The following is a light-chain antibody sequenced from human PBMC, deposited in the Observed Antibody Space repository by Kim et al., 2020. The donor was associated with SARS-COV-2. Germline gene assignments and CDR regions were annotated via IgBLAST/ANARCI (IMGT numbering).Light chain of an antibody. Sequence: QSASISCKSSQSLRHSDGKTSLFWYLQKPGQPPQLLIYEVSNRFSGVPDRFSGSGSRTDFTLKISRVEAGDIGVFYCVQSAQLPYTFGQGTKLEI. CDR2: EVS. CDR1: QSLRHSDGKTS. J-gene: IGKJ2*01. V-gene: IGKV2D-29*01. CDR3: VQSAQLPYT.